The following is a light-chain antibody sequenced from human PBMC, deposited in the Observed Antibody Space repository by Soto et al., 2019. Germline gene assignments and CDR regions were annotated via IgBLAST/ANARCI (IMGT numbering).Light chain of an antibody. CDR3: QQYYSTPRT. J-gene: IGKJ1*01. V-gene: IGKV4-1*01. Sequence: DIVMTQSPDSLAVSLDERATINCKSSQSVLYSSNNKNYLAWYQQKPGQPPKLLIYWAFTRESGVPDRFSGSGSGTDFTLTISSLQAEDVAVYYCQQYYSTPRTFGQGTKVEIK. CDR2: WAF. CDR1: QSVLYSSNNKNY.